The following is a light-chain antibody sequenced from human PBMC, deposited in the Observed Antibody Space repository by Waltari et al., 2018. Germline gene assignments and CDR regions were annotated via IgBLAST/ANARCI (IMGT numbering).Light chain of an antibody. CDR2: DAS. CDR1: QGISSA. Sequence: AIQLTQSPSSLSASVGDRVTITCRASQGISSALAWYQQKPGKAPKLLIYDASSLESAVPSRFSGSGSATDFTLTISSLQPEDFATYYCQQFNNYPPLFTFGPGTKVDIK. CDR3: QQFNNYPPLFT. J-gene: IGKJ3*01. V-gene: IGKV1D-13*01.